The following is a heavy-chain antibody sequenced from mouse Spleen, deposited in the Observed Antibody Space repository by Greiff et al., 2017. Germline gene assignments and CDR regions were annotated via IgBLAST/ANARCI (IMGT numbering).Heavy chain of an antibody. CDR3: ARRLYYGSSYWYFDV. J-gene: IGHJ1*01. D-gene: IGHD1-1*01. CDR2: IDPSDSYT. Sequence: VQLQQPGAELVKPGASVKLSCKASGYTFTSYWMQWVKQRPGQGLEWIGEIDPSDSYTNYNQKFKGKATLTVDTSSSTAYMQLSSLTSEDSAVYYCARRLYYGSSYWYFDVWGAGTTVTVSS. CDR1: GYTFTSYW. V-gene: IGHV1-50*01.